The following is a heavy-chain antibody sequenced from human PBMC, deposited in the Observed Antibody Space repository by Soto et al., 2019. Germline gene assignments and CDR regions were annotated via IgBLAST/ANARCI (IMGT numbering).Heavy chain of an antibody. V-gene: IGHV4-30-4*08. CDR1: GNSIGIGDYY. CDR2: FFYTGTI. CDR3: ARGYGGRRGGAFDS. D-gene: IGHD4-17*01. J-gene: IGHJ3*02. Sequence: QVQLQESGPGLVKPSQTLSLTCTVSGNSIGIGDYYWSWIRQLPGKGLEWIGYFFYTGTIYYMPSLKSRVAISVDMYENQLSLNVSSVTDADTAVYYCARGYGGRRGGAFDSWGQGKMVSVSS.